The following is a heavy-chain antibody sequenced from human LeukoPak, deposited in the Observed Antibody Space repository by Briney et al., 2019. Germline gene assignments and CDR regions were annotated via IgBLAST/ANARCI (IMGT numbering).Heavy chain of an antibody. V-gene: IGHV4-30-4*08. CDR3: AREESSTSCLDY. CDR1: GGSISSGGYY. Sequence: SETLSLTCTVSGGSISSGGYYWSWIRQHPGKGLEWIGYIYYSGSTYYNPSLKSRVTISVDTSKNQFSLKLSSVTAADTAVYYCAREESSTSCLDYWGQGTLVTVSS. CDR2: IYYSGST. D-gene: IGHD2-2*01. J-gene: IGHJ4*02.